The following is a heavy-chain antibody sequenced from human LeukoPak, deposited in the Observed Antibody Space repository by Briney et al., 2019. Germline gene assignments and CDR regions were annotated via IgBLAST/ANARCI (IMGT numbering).Heavy chain of an antibody. CDR3: AKDGDSSGWYYFDY. D-gene: IGHD6-19*01. CDR1: GFTFSRYG. CDR2: ISYDGSNK. V-gene: IGHV3-30*18. J-gene: IGHJ4*02. Sequence: GGSLRLSCAASGFTFSRYGMHWVRQAPGKGLEWVAVISYDGSNKYYADSVKGRFTISRDNSKSTLYLQMNSLRAEDTAVYYCAKDGDSSGWYYFDYWGQGTLATVSS.